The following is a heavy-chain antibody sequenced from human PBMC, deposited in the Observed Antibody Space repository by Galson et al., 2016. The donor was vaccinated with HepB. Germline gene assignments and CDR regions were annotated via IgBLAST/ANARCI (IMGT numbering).Heavy chain of an antibody. J-gene: IGHJ3*02. CDR1: GYTFTGNY. V-gene: IGHV1-2*02. CDR2: INPNSGGT. CDR3: ARGWVDYAVTTSAFDI. D-gene: IGHD4-17*01. Sequence: SVKVSCKASGYTFTGNYIHWVRQAPGQGLDWMGWINPNSGGTNYAQKFQGRVTMTRDTSITTAYMELGRLTSDDTAVYYCARGWVDYAVTTSAFDIWGQGTLVTVSS.